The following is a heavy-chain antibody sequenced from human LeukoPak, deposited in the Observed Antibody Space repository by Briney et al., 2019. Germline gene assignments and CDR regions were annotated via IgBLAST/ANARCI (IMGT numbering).Heavy chain of an antibody. Sequence: GASVKVSCKASGYTFTSYYMHWVRQAPGQGLEWMGGIIPIFGTANYAQKFQGRVTITADESTSTAYMELSSLRSEDTAVYYCARDGVEMATIYYFDYWGQGTLVTVSS. CDR3: ARDGVEMATIYYFDY. V-gene: IGHV1-69*13. CDR1: GYTFTSYY. J-gene: IGHJ4*02. D-gene: IGHD5-24*01. CDR2: IIPIFGTA.